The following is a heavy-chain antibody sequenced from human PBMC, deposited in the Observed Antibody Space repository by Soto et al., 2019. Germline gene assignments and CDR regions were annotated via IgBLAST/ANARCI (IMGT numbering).Heavy chain of an antibody. J-gene: IGHJ4*02. CDR1: RNSFTTYS. Sequence: SVKVSCEAPRNSFTTYSLHWVRQAPGQSLEWMGWFDAGNRITKFSQKFQGRITISRDTSASTAYMEVRSLRSEDKAIYVCAGYASGSYLDYWGQGTLVTVSS. V-gene: IGHV1-3*01. D-gene: IGHD3-10*01. CDR3: AGYASGSYLDY. CDR2: FDAGNRIT.